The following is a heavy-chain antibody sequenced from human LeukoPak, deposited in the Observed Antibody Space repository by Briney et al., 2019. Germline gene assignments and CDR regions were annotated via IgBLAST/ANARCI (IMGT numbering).Heavy chain of an antibody. CDR3: ARGLWLNYYYYGMDV. V-gene: IGHV1-8*01. Sequence: ASVKVSCKASGYTFTSYDINWVRQATGQGLEWMGWMNPNSGNTGYAQKFQGRVTMTRNTSISTAYMELSSLRSEDTAVYYCARGLWLNYYYYGMDVWGQGTTVTVSS. J-gene: IGHJ6*02. CDR1: GYTFTSYD. CDR2: MNPNSGNT. D-gene: IGHD5-18*01.